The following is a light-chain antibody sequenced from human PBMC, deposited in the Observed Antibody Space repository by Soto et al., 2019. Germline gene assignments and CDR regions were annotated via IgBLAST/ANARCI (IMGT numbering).Light chain of an antibody. J-gene: IGKJ1*01. CDR3: QQRSSWHT. V-gene: IGKV3-11*01. CDR2: DAS. Sequence: IVLTQTPATLSLSPGERATLSWRASQSVSSYLAWYQQKPGQAPRLLIYDASNRATGIPARFSGSGSGTDFTLTISSLEPEDSAIYYCQQRSSWHTFGQGTKVDIK. CDR1: QSVSSY.